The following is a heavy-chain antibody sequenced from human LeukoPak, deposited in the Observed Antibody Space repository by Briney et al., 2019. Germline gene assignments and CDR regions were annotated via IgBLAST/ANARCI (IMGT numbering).Heavy chain of an antibody. CDR1: GGSISSSSYY. V-gene: IGHV4-39*01. Sequence: SETLSLTCTVSGGSISSSSYYWGWIRQPPGKGLEWIGSIYYSVSTYYNPSLKSRVTISVDTSKNQFSLKLSSVTAADTAVYYCAGRLHCSSTSCHYYYYYYGMDVWGQGTTVTVS. CDR3: AGRLHCSSTSCHYYYYYYGMDV. J-gene: IGHJ6*02. CDR2: IYYSVST. D-gene: IGHD2-2*01.